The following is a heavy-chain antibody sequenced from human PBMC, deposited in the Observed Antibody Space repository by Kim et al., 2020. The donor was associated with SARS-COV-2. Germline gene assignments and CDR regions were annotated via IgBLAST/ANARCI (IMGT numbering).Heavy chain of an antibody. Sequence: GGSLRLSCAASGFNFSGSAVHWVRQAPGKGLEWVGYIRGKAKNYATTYAASVRGRFTISRDDSKNTAYLHMNSLKNEDTADYSCSRFTGDPTTLSNYWC. V-gene: IGHV3-73*01. J-gene: IGHJ4*01. CDR1: GFNFSGSA. CDR2: IRGKAKNYAT. CDR3: SRFTGDPTTLSNY. D-gene: IGHD1-26*01.